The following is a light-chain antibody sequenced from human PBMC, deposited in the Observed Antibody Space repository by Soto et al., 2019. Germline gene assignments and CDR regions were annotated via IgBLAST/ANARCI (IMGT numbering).Light chain of an antibody. J-gene: IGKJ5*01. V-gene: IGKV1-39*01. CDR1: QTISNY. Sequence: EIQMSESAASLSASIGHRLTITCRASQTISNYLNWYPTKTGKDPNILIFGASSLQDGVPSRSSGSGYGTDFTLTITSLQPEDVATYDCQQCYETPLTFGQGTRLEIK. CDR2: GAS. CDR3: QQCYETPLT.